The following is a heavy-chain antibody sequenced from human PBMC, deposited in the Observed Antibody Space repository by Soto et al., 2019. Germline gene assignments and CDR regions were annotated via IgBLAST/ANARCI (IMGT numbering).Heavy chain of an antibody. CDR3: ARDRIVATTPTDWFDP. CDR1: RFTFSDYY. D-gene: IGHD5-12*01. Sequence: PGGSLRLSCVTSRFTFSDYYMSWIRQAPGKGLEWVSYISSSSSYTNYADAVKGRFTISRDNAKNSLYLQMNSLRAEDSAVYYCARDRIVATTPTDWFDPWGQGTLVTVSS. CDR2: ISSSSSYT. V-gene: IGHV3-11*06. J-gene: IGHJ5*02.